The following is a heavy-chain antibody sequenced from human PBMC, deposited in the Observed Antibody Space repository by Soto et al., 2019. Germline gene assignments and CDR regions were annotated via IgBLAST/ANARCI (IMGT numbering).Heavy chain of an antibody. D-gene: IGHD5-18*01. CDR1: GYTFTSYY. V-gene: IGHV1-46*01. J-gene: IGHJ4*02. CDR2: INPSGGST. CDR3: ARPGAGGYSYGLSGTYDYFDY. Sequence: GASVKVSCKASGYTFTSYYMHWVRQAPGQGLEWMGIINPSGGSTSYAQKFQGRVTMTRDTSTSTVYVELSSLRSEDTAVYYCARPGAGGYSYGLSGTYDYFDYWGQGTLVTVSS.